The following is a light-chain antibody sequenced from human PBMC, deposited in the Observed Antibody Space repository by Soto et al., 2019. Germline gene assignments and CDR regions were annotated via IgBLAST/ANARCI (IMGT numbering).Light chain of an antibody. J-gene: IGKJ4*01. V-gene: IGKV3-11*01. CDR3: QQRSNWPLT. CDR1: QSVSSY. Sequence: EIVLTQSPATLSLSPGERATLSCRASQSVSSYLAWYQQKPGQAPRLRIYDASNRATDIPARFSGSGSGTDFTLTIRSLETEDFAGYYCQQRSNWPLTFGGGTKVEIK. CDR2: DAS.